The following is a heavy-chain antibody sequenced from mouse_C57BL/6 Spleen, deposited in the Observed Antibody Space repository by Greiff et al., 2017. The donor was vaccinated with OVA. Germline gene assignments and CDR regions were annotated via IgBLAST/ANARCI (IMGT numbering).Heavy chain of an antibody. CDR1: GFTFSDYG. CDR3: ARMAVVATEYFDY. CDR2: ISSGSSTI. Sequence: EVQLVESGGGLVKPGGSLKLSCAASGFTFSDYGMHWVRQAPEKGLEWVAYISSGSSTIYYADTVKGRFTISRDNAKNTLFLQMTSLRSEDTAMYYCARMAVVATEYFDYWGQGTTLTVSS. D-gene: IGHD1-1*01. J-gene: IGHJ2*01. V-gene: IGHV5-17*01.